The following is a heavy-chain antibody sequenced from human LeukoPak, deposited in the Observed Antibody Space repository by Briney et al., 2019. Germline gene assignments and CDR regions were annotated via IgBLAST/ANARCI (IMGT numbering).Heavy chain of an antibody. CDR3: ARGHSSGWYYFDY. Sequence: GGSLRLSCAASGFTFSSYAMSWVRQAPGKGLEWVSAISGSGGSTYYADSVRGRFTISRDNSKNTLYLQTNSLRAEDTAVYYCARGHSSGWYYFDYWGQGTLVTVSS. D-gene: IGHD6-19*01. J-gene: IGHJ4*02. CDR2: ISGSGGST. V-gene: IGHV3-23*01. CDR1: GFTFSSYA.